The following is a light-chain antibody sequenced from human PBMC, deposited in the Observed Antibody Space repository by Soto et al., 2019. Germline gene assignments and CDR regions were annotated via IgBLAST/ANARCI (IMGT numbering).Light chain of an antibody. Sequence: ETVLTQSPGTLSLSPGERATLSCRASQSVSSSQLAWYHQKPGQAPRLLIYGASSRATGVPDRFSGSGSGTDFTLSISRLESEDFAVYYCQQYGSSPYTFGQGTKVDIK. CDR1: QSVSSSQ. V-gene: IGKV3-20*01. CDR3: QQYGSSPYT. CDR2: GAS. J-gene: IGKJ2*01.